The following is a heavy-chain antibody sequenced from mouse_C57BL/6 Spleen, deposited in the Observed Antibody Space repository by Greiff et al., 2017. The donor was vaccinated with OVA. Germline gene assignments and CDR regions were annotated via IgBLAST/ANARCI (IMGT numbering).Heavy chain of an antibody. CDR1: GYTFTEYT. CDR2: FYPGSGSI. V-gene: IGHV1-62-2*01. Sequence: QVQLQQSGAELVKPGASVKLSCKASGYTFTEYTIHWVKQRSGQGLEWIGWFYPGSGSIKYNEKFKDKATLTADKSSSTVYMELSRLTSEDSAVYFCARHEAPTAQATGYYFDYWGQGTTLTVSS. CDR3: ARHEAPTAQATGYYFDY. D-gene: IGHD3-2*02. J-gene: IGHJ2*01.